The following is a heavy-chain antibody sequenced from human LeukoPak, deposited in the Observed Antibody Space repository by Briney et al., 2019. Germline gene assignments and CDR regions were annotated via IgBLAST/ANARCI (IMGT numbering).Heavy chain of an antibody. Sequence: ASVKVSCKASGYTFTSYDINWVRQATGQGLEWVGWMNPNSGNTGYAQKFQGRVTMTRNTSISTAYMELRSLRSEDTAVYYCARGDMGSGSLDYWGQGTLVTVSS. CDR3: ARGDMGSGSLDY. J-gene: IGHJ4*02. CDR1: GYTFTSYD. CDR2: MNPNSGNT. V-gene: IGHV1-8*01. D-gene: IGHD3-10*01.